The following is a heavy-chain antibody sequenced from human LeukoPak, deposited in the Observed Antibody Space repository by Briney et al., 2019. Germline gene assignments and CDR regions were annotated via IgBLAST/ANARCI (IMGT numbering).Heavy chain of an antibody. CDR2: IIPIFGTA. Sequence: SSVKVSCKASGGTFSSYAISWVRQAPGQGLEWMGGIIPIFGTANYAQKFQGRVTITADESTSTAYMELSSLRSEDTAVYYCARARKGVVIGLDAFDIWGQGTMVTVSS. J-gene: IGHJ3*02. CDR3: ARARKGVVIGLDAFDI. D-gene: IGHD3-3*01. CDR1: GGTFSSYA. V-gene: IGHV1-69*13.